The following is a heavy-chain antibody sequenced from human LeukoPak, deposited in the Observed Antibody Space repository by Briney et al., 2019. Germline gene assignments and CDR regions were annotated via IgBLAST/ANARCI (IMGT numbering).Heavy chain of an antibody. CDR2: IYTSGST. Sequence: SETLSLTCTVSGGSISSYYWSWIRQPPGKGLEWIGYIYTSGSTNYNPSLKSRVTISVDTSKNQFSLKLSSVTAADTAVYYCARQSSFGYHYYMDVWGKGTTVTVSS. CDR1: GGSISSYY. J-gene: IGHJ6*03. V-gene: IGHV4-4*09. D-gene: IGHD2/OR15-2a*01. CDR3: ARQSSFGYHYYMDV.